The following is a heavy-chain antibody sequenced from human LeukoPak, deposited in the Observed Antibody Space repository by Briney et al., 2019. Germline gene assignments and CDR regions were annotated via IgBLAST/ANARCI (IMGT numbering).Heavy chain of an antibody. CDR1: GGPISSGSFY. CDR3: ARHIPWFDP. D-gene: IGHD2-21*01. CDR2: IHTGGST. V-gene: IGHV4-61*02. J-gene: IGHJ5*02. Sequence: SQTLSLTCTVSGGPISSGSFYWSCIRQPAGKGLEWIGRIHTGGSTNYNPSLKNRITITVDTSKNQFSLNLNSVTAADTAVYYYARHIPWFDPWRQGTLVTVSS.